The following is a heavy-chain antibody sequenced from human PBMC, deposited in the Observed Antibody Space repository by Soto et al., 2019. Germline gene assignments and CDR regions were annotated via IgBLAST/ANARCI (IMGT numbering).Heavy chain of an antibody. J-gene: IGHJ4*02. Sequence: PSHTLSLTCAISGDSVSSKSAAWNLIRQSPSRGLEWLGRTYYRSKWYNDYAVSVKSRITINPDTSKNQFSLHLSSVTPEDTAVYYCARDPPDFHSAFDYWGQGTPVTVSP. D-gene: IGHD4-4*01. CDR3: ARDPPDFHSAFDY. CDR1: GDSVSSKSAA. CDR2: TYYRSKWYN. V-gene: IGHV6-1*01.